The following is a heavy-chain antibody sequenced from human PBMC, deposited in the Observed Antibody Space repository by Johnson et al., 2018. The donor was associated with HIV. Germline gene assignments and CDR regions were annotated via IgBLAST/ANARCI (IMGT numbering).Heavy chain of an antibody. J-gene: IGHJ3*02. CDR1: GFTFSSYA. D-gene: IGHD6-13*01. CDR2: ISYDGSNK. Sequence: VQLVESGGGVVQPGRSLRLSCAASGFTFSSYAMHWVRQAPGKGLEWVAVISYDGSNKYYADSVKGRFTISRDNSKNTLYLQMNSLRAEDTAVYYCARAAAAATDAFDIWGQGTMVTVSS. CDR3: ARAAAAATDAFDI. V-gene: IGHV3-30*04.